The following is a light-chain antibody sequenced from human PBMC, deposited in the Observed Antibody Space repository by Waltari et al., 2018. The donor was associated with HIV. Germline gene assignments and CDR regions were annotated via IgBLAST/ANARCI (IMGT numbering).Light chain of an antibody. V-gene: IGKV1-33*01. CDR3: QQYKGLPWT. CDR1: QDINNH. Sequence: DNQMTQSPSSLSASVRDRVTITCQASQDINNHLSWYHQKPGKAPKLLIYDGSNLETGVPSRFSGSASGTEVTFTISSLQAEDIGTYYCQQYKGLPWTFGQGTKVEVK. J-gene: IGKJ1*01. CDR2: DGS.